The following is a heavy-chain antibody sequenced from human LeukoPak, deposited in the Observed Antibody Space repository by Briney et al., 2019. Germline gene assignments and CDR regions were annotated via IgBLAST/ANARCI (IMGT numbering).Heavy chain of an antibody. CDR3: ARSGIVVVPAAIRWFDP. CDR2: INHSGST. Sequence: PSETLSLTCAVYGGSFSGYYWSWIRRPPGKGLEWIGEINHSGSTNYNPSLKSRVTISVDTSKNQFSLKLSSVTAADTAVYYCARSGIVVVPAAIRWFDPWGQGTLVTVSS. V-gene: IGHV4-34*01. CDR1: GGSFSGYY. D-gene: IGHD2-2*01. J-gene: IGHJ5*02.